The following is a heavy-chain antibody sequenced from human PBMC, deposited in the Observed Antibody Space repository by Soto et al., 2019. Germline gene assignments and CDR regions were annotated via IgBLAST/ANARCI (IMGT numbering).Heavy chain of an antibody. J-gene: IGHJ6*02. CDR3: ARGQAVAAPNYYYYGMDV. CDR1: GGTFSGYA. CDR2: IIPIFGTA. V-gene: IGHV1-69*13. D-gene: IGHD6-19*01. Sequence: SVKVSCTASGGTFSGYAISWVRQAPGQGLEWMGGIIPIFGTANYAQKFQGRVTITADESTSTAYMELSSLRSGDTAVYYCARGQAVAAPNYYYYGMDVCGQGTTVTVSS.